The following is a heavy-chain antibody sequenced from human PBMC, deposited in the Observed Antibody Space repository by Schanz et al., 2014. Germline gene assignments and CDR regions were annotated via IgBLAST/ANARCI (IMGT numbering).Heavy chain of an antibody. CDR2: IQNDGSNY. Sequence: VQLVESGGGLVQPGGSLRLSCAASGFTFSSFGMHWVRQAPGKGLEWVAFIQNDGSNYYHADSVKGRFTISRDNSKNTLYLRMNSLRAEDTAVYYCAKEFSSSWWYGMDVWGQGTTVTVSS. CDR3: AKEFSSSWWYGMDV. D-gene: IGHD6-13*01. V-gene: IGHV3-30*02. J-gene: IGHJ6*02. CDR1: GFTFSSFG.